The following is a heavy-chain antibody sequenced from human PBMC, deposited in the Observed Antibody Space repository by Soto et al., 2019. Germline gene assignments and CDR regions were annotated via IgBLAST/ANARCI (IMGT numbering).Heavy chain of an antibody. CDR3: ARDYERLLWFGELRYQNRYYYGMDV. V-gene: IGHV3-48*01. CDR1: GFTFSSYS. D-gene: IGHD3-10*01. CDR2: ISSSSSTI. J-gene: IGHJ6*02. Sequence: GGSLRLSXAASGFTFSSYSMNWVCQAPGKGLEWVSYISSSSSTIYYADSVKGRFTISRDNAKNSLYLQMNSLRAEDTAVYYCARDYERLLWFGELRYQNRYYYGMDVWGQGTTVTVSS.